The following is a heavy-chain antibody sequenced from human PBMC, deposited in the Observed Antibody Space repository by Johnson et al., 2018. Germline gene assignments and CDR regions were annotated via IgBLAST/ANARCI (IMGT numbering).Heavy chain of an antibody. V-gene: IGHV3-64*07. CDR3: TSDAFDI. Sequence: VQLLESGGGLAQPGGSLRLSCAASGFMFSRYGLHWVRQAPGKGLEYVSAISGNGAITYYADSVKGRFTISRDNSKNTLFLQMGSLRVEDTALYYCTSDAFDIWGPGTMVTVSS. CDR2: ISGNGAIT. J-gene: IGHJ3*02. CDR1: GFMFSRYG.